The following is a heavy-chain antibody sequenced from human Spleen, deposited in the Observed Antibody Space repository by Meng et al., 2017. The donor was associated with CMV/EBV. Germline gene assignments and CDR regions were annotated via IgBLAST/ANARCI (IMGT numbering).Heavy chain of an antibody. CDR3: ARDSGFPDI. J-gene: IGHJ3*02. Sequence: SETLSLTCTVSSDSIISGSYYWGWIRQPPGKGLEWIGYIYYSGNTNYNPSLKSRVTISVDTSKNQFSLKMSSVTAADTAVYYCARDSGFPDIWGQGTMVTVSS. CDR1: SDSIISGSYY. D-gene: IGHD6-25*01. CDR2: IYYSGNT. V-gene: IGHV4-61*01.